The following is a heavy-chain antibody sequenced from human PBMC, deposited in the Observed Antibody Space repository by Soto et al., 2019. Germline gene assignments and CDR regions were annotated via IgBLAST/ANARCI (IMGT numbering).Heavy chain of an antibody. Sequence: QVQLVESGGGLVKPGGSLRLSCAASGFTFSDYYMSWIRQAPGKGLEWVSYISSSGSTIYYADSVTGRFTISRDNAKNSLYLQMNSLRAEDTAVYYWAREVYSSSLPTSYYYYGMDVWGQGTTVTVSS. CDR2: ISSSGSTI. CDR3: AREVYSSSLPTSYYYYGMDV. V-gene: IGHV3-11*01. CDR1: GFTFSDYY. J-gene: IGHJ6*02. D-gene: IGHD6-6*01.